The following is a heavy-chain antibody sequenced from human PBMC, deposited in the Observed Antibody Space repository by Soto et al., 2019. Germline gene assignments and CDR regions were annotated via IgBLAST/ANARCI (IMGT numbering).Heavy chain of an antibody. D-gene: IGHD1-7*01. CDR2: TYFRSKWNN. V-gene: IGHV6-1*01. CDR3: ARGKNSAFDI. J-gene: IGHJ3*02. CDR1: GDNVSRTDVA. Sequence: SQTLSLTCAISGDNVSRTDVAWNWVRQSPSRGLEWLGRTYFRSKWNNEYAVSVKSRTTINLDTAKNQLSLQLNSVTPEDSAVYYCARGKNSAFDIWGQGTLVTVSS.